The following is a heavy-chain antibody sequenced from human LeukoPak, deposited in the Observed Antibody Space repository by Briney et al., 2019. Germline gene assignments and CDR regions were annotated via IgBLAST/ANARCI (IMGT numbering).Heavy chain of an antibody. CDR2: VYHTGST. Sequence: SETLSLTCTVSGGSLTYYYWSWIRQAPGKRLEWIGSVYHTGSTDYNPSLRSPVTISVDTSKNHFSLKVTSVTAADTAIYYCTRDRLGGAVASWIPDYWGQGILVTVSS. D-gene: IGHD3-3*01. CDR3: TRDRLGGAVASWIPDY. J-gene: IGHJ4*02. V-gene: IGHV4-59*01. CDR1: GGSLTYYY.